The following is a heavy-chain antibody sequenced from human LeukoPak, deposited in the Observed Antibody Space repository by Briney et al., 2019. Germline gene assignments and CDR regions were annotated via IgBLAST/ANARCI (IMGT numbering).Heavy chain of an antibody. CDR3: ARDLHYYYGSGD. Sequence: SETLSLTCTVPGDSMSSHYWSWIRQSPGKGLEWIGCIYYSGSTYYNPSLKSRVTISVDTSKNQFSLKLSSVTAADTAVYYCARDLHYYYGSGDWGQGTLVTVSS. CDR2: IYYSGST. D-gene: IGHD3-10*01. CDR1: GDSMSSHY. V-gene: IGHV4-59*11. J-gene: IGHJ4*02.